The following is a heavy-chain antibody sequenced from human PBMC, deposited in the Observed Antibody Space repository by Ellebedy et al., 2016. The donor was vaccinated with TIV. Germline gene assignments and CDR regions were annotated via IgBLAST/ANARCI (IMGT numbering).Heavy chain of an antibody. Sequence: PGGSLRLSCAASGFTVSSNYMSWVRQAPGKGLEWVSVIYSGGSTYYADSVKGRFTISRDNSKNTLYLQMNSLRAEDTAVYYCARAVGGDYYYYGMDVWGQGTTVTVSS. V-gene: IGHV3-53*01. CDR2: IYSGGST. D-gene: IGHD3-16*01. J-gene: IGHJ6*02. CDR1: GFTVSSNY. CDR3: ARAVGGDYYYYGMDV.